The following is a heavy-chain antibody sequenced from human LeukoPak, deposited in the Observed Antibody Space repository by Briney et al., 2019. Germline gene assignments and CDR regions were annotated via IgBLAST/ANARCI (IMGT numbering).Heavy chain of an antibody. CDR2: ISGSGGST. D-gene: IGHD3-3*01. J-gene: IGHJ6*02. CDR3: AKSTVLRFLEWLPATYYYYGMDV. CDR1: GFTFSSYA. V-gene: IGHV3-23*01. Sequence: GGSLRLSCAASGFTFSSYAMSWVRQAPGKGLEWVSAISGSGGSTYYADSVKGRFTISRDNSKNTLYLQMNSLRAEDTAVYYCAKSTVLRFLEWLPATYYYYGMDVWGQGTTVTVSS.